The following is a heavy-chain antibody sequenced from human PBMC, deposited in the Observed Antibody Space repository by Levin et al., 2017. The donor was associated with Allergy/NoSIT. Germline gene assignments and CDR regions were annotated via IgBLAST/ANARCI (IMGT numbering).Heavy chain of an antibody. D-gene: IGHD2-2*01. V-gene: IGHV3-33*01. CDR3: ARDHGWKVVPAAQDY. CDR2: IWYDGSNK. Sequence: GGSLRLSCAASGFTFSSYGMHWVRQAPGKGLEWVAVIWYDGSNKYYADSVKGRFTISRDNSKNTLYLQMNSLRAEDTAVYYCARDHGWKVVPAAQDYWGQGTLVTVSS. J-gene: IGHJ4*02. CDR1: GFTFSSYG.